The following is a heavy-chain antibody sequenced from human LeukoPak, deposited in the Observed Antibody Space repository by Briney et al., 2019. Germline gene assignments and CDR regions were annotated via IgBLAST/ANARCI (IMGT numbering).Heavy chain of an antibody. V-gene: IGHV4-38-2*02. CDR3: ARSDADYYGSGSYSYY. J-gene: IGHJ4*02. D-gene: IGHD3-10*01. Sequence: SETLSLTCTVSGYSISSGYYWGWIRQPPGKGLEWIGSIYHSGSTYYNPSLKSRVTISVDTSKNQFSLKLSSVTAADTAVYYCARSDADYYGSGSYSYYWGQGTLVTVSS. CDR2: IYHSGST. CDR1: GYSISSGYY.